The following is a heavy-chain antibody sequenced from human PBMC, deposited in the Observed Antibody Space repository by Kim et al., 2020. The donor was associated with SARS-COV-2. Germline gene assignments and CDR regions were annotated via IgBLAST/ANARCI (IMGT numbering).Heavy chain of an antibody. J-gene: IGHJ2*01. V-gene: IGHV1-69*13. CDR1: GGTFSSYA. D-gene: IGHD1-26*01. CDR3: ARDWSGSYSRWYFDL. CDR2: IIPIFGTA. Sequence: SVKVSCKASGGTFSSYAISWVRQAPGQGLEWMGGIIPIFGTANYAQKFRGRVTITADESTSTAYMELSSLRSEDTAVYYCARDWSGSYSRWYFDLWGRGTLVTVSS.